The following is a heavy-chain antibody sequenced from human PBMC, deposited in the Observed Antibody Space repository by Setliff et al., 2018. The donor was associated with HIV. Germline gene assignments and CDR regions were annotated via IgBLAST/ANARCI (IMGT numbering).Heavy chain of an antibody. V-gene: IGHV4-38-2*02. CDR3: VGDDNSWFWSYF. J-gene: IGHJ4*02. Sequence: SETLSLTCTVSGHSISDGSCWGWIRQTPGKGLEWIGTFSHSGTTCYNPSLESRVTISVHTSQNQFSLKLNSVTAADTAVYYCVGDDNSWFWSYFWGQGTLVTVSS. D-gene: IGHD6-13*01. CDR1: GHSISDGSC. CDR2: FSHSGTT.